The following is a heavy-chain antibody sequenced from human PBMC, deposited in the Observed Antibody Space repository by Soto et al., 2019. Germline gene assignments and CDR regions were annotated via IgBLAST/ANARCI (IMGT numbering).Heavy chain of an antibody. D-gene: IGHD3-22*01. CDR1: GGSISSYY. J-gene: IGHJ4*02. V-gene: IGHV4-59*01. Sequence: PSETLSLTCTVSGGSISSYYWSWIRQPPGKGLEWIGYIYYSGSTNYNPSLKSRVTISVDTSKNQLSLKLSSVTAADTAVYYCARVYYYDSSGYLEYVLDYWGQGTLVTVSS. CDR3: ARVYYYDSSGYLEYVLDY. CDR2: IYYSGST.